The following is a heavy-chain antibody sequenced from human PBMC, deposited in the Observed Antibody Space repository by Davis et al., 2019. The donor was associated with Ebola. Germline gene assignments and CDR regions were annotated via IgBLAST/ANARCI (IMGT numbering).Heavy chain of an antibody. CDR3: ARDNRYIGKPYYYYYYGMDV. V-gene: IGHV3-7*03. D-gene: IGHD1-1*01. CDR2: IKQDGSEK. CDR1: GFTFSSYW. J-gene: IGHJ6*02. Sequence: GGSLRLSCAASGFTFSSYWMSWVRQAPGKGLEWVANIKQDGSEKYYVDSVKGRFTISRDNAKNSLYLQMNSLRAEDTAVYYCARDNRYIGKPYYYYYYGMDVWGQGTTVTVSS.